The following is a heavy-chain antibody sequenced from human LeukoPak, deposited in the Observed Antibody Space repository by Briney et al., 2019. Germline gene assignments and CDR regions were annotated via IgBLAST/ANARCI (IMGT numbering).Heavy chain of an antibody. CDR3: ARVFYQDSGTSYRHLDY. V-gene: IGHV3-7*01. J-gene: IGHJ4*02. CDR2: IKQDESEK. CDR1: GFTFRNYC. Sequence: GGSLRLSRAASGFTFRNYCMTWVRQAPGKGLEWVASIKQDESEKYFLGSVKGRFAISRDNAENSLYLQMNSLRAEDTAVYYCARVFYQDSGTSYRHLDYWGQGTLVTVSS. D-gene: IGHD3-22*01.